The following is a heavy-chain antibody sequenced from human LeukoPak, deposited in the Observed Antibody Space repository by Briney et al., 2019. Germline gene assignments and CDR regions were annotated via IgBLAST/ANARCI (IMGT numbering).Heavy chain of an antibody. CDR1: GFTFSSYA. CDR3: AKPNEQIVVVPIDY. V-gene: IGHV3-23*01. CDR2: ISGSGGST. J-gene: IGHJ4*02. Sequence: PGGSLGLSCAASGFTFSSYAMSWVRQAPGKGLEWVSAISGSGGSTYYADSVKGRFTISRDNSKNTLYLQMNSLRAEDTAVYYCAKPNEQIVVVPIDYWGQGTLVTVSS. D-gene: IGHD3-22*01.